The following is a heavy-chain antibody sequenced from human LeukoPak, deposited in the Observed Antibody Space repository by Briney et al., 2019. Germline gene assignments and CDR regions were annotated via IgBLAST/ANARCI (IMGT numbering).Heavy chain of an antibody. D-gene: IGHD2-2*01. CDR3: ARAYCSSTSCHGDY. CDR2: ISSSSYI. V-gene: IGHV3-21*01. J-gene: IGHJ4*02. CDR1: GFTFSSYS. Sequence: GGSLRLSCAASGFTFSSYSMSWVRQAPGKGLEWVSSISSSSYIYYADSVKGRFTISRDNAKNSLYLQMNSLRAEDTAVYYCARAYCSSTSCHGDYWGQGTLVTVSS.